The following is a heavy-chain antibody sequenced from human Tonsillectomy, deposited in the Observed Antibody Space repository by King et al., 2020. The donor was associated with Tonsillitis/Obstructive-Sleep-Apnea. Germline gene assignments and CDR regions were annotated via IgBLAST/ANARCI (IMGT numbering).Heavy chain of an antibody. V-gene: IGHV4-39*01. J-gene: IGHJ6*03. CDR2: IYYSGST. CDR3: ARQTWGLVSQYYYYYYMYV. CDR1: GGSISSSSYY. D-gene: IGHD7-27*01. Sequence: LQLQESGPGLVKPSETLSLTCTVSGGSISSSSYYWGWIRQPPGKGLEWIGSIYYSGSTYYNPSLKSRVTISVDTSKNQFSLKLSSVTAADTAVYYCARQTWGLVSQYYYYYYMYVCGKGTPVTVSS.